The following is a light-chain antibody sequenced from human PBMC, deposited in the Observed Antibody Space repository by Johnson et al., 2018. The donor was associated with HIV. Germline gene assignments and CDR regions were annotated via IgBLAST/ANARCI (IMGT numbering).Light chain of an antibody. Sequence: QSVLTQPPSVSAAPGQKVTISCSGSSSNIGTNYVSWYQQLPGTAPKLLMFENNQRPSGIPDRFSGSTSGTSATLCITGLQTGDEADYYCGTWDTSLSAYVFGTGTKVTVL. V-gene: IGLV1-51*02. CDR1: SSNIGTNY. CDR3: GTWDTSLSAYV. CDR2: ENN. J-gene: IGLJ1*01.